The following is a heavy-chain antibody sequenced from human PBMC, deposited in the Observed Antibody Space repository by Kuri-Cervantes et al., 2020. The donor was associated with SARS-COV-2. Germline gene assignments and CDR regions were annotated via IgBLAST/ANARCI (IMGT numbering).Heavy chain of an antibody. Sequence: SETLSLTCTVSGGSISSSSYYWGWIRQPPGKGLEWIGSIYYSGSTYYNPSLKSRVTMSVDTSKNQFSLKLSSVTAADTAVYYCARDRWATVSRSLIYYFDYWGQGTLVTVSS. CDR3: ARDRWATVSRSLIYYFDY. J-gene: IGHJ4*02. CDR2: IYYSGST. V-gene: IGHV4-39*07. CDR1: GGSISSSSYY. D-gene: IGHD4-17*01.